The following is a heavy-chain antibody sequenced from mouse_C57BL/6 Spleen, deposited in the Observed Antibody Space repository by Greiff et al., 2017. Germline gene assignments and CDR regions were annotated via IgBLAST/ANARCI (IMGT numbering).Heavy chain of an antibody. CDR1: GYTFTSYW. D-gene: IGHD2-2*01. CDR2: INPSSGYT. V-gene: IGHV1-7*01. J-gene: IGHJ4*01. Sequence: VQLQQSGAELAKPGASVKLSCKASGYTFTSYWMHWVKQRPGQGLEWIGYINPSSGYTKYNQKFKDKATLTADKSSSTAYMQLSSLTYEDSAVDYCAKWLPHYYAMDYWGQGTSVTVSS. CDR3: AKWLPHYYAMDY.